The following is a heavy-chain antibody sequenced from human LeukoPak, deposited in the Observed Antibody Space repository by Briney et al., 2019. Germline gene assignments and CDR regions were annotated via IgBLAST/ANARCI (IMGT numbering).Heavy chain of an antibody. CDR3: AREKGNYDGYYNYYMDV. CDR2: IKQDGSDK. D-gene: IGHD4-11*01. Sequence: GGSLRLSCAASGFSLTAYEMNWVRQAPGKGLEWVANIKQDGSDKYYVDSVKGRFTISRDNAKNSLYLQMNSLRAEDTAVYYCAREKGNYDGYYNYYMDVWGKGTTVTVSS. V-gene: IGHV3-7*01. J-gene: IGHJ6*03. CDR1: GFSLTAYE.